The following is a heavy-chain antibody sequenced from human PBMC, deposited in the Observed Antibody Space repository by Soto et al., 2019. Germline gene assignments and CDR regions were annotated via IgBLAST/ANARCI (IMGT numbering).Heavy chain of an antibody. J-gene: IGHJ4*02. CDR1: GGSISSYY. V-gene: IGHV4-59*08. CDR2: IYYSGST. D-gene: IGHD1-26*01. Sequence: QVQLQESGPGLVKPSETLSLTCTVSGGSISSYYWSWIRQPPGKGLEWIGYIYYSGSTTYNPSLESRVTTPVDPSKTLSALKLSSVTAADTAVYYCASRYGSAIDYWGQGTLVTVSS. CDR3: ASRYGSAIDY.